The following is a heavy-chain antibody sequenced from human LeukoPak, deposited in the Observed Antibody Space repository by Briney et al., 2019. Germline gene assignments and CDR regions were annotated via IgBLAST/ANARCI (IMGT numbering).Heavy chain of an antibody. J-gene: IGHJ4*02. CDR3: ARGLGSSSGYSLDY. CDR2: INHSGST. Sequence: PSEILSLTCAVYGGSFSGYYWSWIRQPPGKGLEWIGEINHSGSTNYNPSLKSRVTISVDTSKNQFSLKLSSVTAADTAVYYCARGLGSSSGYSLDYWGQGTLVTVSS. V-gene: IGHV4-34*01. CDR1: GGSFSGYY. D-gene: IGHD3-22*01.